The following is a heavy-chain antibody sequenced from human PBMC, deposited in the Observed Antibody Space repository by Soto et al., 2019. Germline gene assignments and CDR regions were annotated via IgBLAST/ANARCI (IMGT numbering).Heavy chain of an antibody. CDR2: IKQDGSDK. J-gene: IGHJ4*02. CDR3: ATSRTFDY. CDR1: GFTFSSYW. Sequence: PVGTRRLSCAAYGFTFSSYWMNWVRQAPGKGLEWVANIKQDGSDKYYVDSVKGRFTISRDNAKNSLYLQMNSLRVEDTAVYYCATSRTFDYWGQGILVTVSS. D-gene: IGHD6-13*01. V-gene: IGHV3-7*01.